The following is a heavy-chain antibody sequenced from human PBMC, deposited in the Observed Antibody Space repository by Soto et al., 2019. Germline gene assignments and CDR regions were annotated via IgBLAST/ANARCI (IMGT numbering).Heavy chain of an antibody. J-gene: IGHJ4*02. V-gene: IGHV3-23*01. D-gene: IGHD3-22*01. Sequence: EVQLLESGGGLVQPGGSLRLSCAASGFTFSSYAMSGVRQAPGKGLEWVSAISGSGGSTYYADSVKGRFTISRDNSKNTLYLQMNSLRAEDTAVYYCAKWGSGYDSSGYYPIDYWGQGTLVTVSS. CDR1: GFTFSSYA. CDR3: AKWGSGYDSSGYYPIDY. CDR2: ISGSGGST.